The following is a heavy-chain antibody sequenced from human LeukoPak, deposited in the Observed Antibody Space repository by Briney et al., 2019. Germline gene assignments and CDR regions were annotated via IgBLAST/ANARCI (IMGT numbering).Heavy chain of an antibody. CDR2: IYYSGNA. D-gene: IGHD2-15*01. V-gene: IGHV4-59*08. CDR3: ARRYCSGGNCSPGWFDP. Sequence: SETLSLTCTVSGVSISLYYWSWIRQPPGKGLEWIGYIYYSGNAYYNPSLKSRVTISVDTSKNQFSLKLSSVTAADTAVYYCARRYCSGGNCSPGWFDPWGQGTLVTVSS. J-gene: IGHJ5*02. CDR1: GVSISLYY.